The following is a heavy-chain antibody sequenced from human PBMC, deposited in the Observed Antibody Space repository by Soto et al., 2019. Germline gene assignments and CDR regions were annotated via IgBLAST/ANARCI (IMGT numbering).Heavy chain of an antibody. V-gene: IGHV1-18*01. D-gene: IGHD2-15*01. Sequence: QVQLVQSGAEVKKPGASVKVSCKASGYTFTSYGISWVRQAPGQGLQWMGWISAYNGNTNYAQKLQGRVTMTTDTSTGTAYMGLRSLGSDDTAVYYCARAGGGYCSGGSCYSDNWFDPWGQGTLVTVSS. CDR3: ARAGGGYCSGGSCYSDNWFDP. CDR1: GYTFTSYG. J-gene: IGHJ5*02. CDR2: ISAYNGNT.